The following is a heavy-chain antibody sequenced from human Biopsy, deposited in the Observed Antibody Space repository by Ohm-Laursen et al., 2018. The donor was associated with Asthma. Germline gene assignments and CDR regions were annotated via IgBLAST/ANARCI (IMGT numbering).Heavy chain of an antibody. CDR2: IKSDGSST. CDR1: GFTFSSYY. Sequence: SLRLSCSASGFTFSSYYMHWVRQAPGKGPAWVSNIKSDGSSTSYADSVKGRFTISRDNAKHTVYLQMNNLRAEDTAVYYCASELGIGYWGQGILVTVSS. J-gene: IGHJ4*02. D-gene: IGHD7-27*01. V-gene: IGHV3-74*01. CDR3: ASELGIGY.